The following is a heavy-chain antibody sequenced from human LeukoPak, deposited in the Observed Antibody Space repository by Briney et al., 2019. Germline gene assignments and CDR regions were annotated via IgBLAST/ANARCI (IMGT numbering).Heavy chain of an antibody. CDR1: VYTFTSYA. Sequence: GASVKVSCKASVYTFTSYAMHWVRQAPGQRLEWMGWINAGNGNTKYSQKFQGRVTITRDTSASTAYMELSSLGSEDTAVYYCALLWFGELFGLDPWGQGTLVTVSS. D-gene: IGHD3-10*01. J-gene: IGHJ5*02. V-gene: IGHV1-3*01. CDR2: INAGNGNT. CDR3: ALLWFGELFGLDP.